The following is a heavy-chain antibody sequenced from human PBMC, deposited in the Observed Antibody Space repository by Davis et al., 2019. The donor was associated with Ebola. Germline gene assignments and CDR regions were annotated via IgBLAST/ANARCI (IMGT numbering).Heavy chain of an antibody. CDR2: IYYSGST. D-gene: IGHD1-1*01. CDR3: ARDQVRTRYYYYGMDV. J-gene: IGHJ6*02. V-gene: IGHV4-31*03. Sequence: SETLSLTCTVSGGSISSGGYYWSWIRQHPGKGLEWIGYIYYSGSTYYNPSLKSRVTISVDTSKNQFSLKLSSVTAADTAVYYCARDQVRTRYYYYGMDVWGQGTTVTVSS. CDR1: GGSISSGGYY.